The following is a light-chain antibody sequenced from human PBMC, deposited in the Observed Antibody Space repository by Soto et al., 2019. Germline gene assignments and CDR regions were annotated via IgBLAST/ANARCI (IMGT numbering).Light chain of an antibody. V-gene: IGLV2-14*03. J-gene: IGLJ1*01. Sequence: QSALTQPASVSGSPGQSITISCTGTSSDVGGYNSVCWYQQHPGKAPKLIIYEVSNRPSGVSTRFSGSKFGNTASLTISGLQAEDEADYYCSSFRTSGRNVFGTGTKLTVL. CDR3: SSFRTSGRNV. CDR2: EVS. CDR1: SSDVGGYNS.